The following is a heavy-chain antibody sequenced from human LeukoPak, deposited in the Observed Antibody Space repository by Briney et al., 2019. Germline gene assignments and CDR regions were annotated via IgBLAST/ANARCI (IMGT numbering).Heavy chain of an antibody. Sequence: GGSLRLSGAASGFTFSGYWMHWVRQAPGKGLVWVSRINSDGSSTTYADSVKGRFTISRDNAKNTLYLQMNSLRAEDTAMYYCARDTAYYDFWSRENYYYGMDVWGQGTTVTVSS. V-gene: IGHV3-74*01. CDR2: INSDGSST. J-gene: IGHJ6*02. CDR1: GFTFSGYW. D-gene: IGHD3-3*01. CDR3: ARDTAYYDFWSRENYYYGMDV.